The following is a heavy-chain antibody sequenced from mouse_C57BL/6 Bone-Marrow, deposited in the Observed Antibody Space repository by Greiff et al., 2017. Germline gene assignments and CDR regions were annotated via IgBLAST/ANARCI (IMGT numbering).Heavy chain of an antibody. D-gene: IGHD1-1*01. CDR1: DSEVFPIAY. J-gene: IGHJ3*01. Sequence: QVQLQQSGSELRSPGSSVKLSCKDFDSEVFPIAYMSWVRQKPGHGFEWIGGILPSIGRTIYGEKFEDKATLDADTLSNTAYLELNSLTSEDSAIYNCASGDYGSSPWFAYWGQGTLVTVSA. CDR3: ASGDYGSSPWFAY. V-gene: IGHV15-2*01. CDR2: ILPSIGRT.